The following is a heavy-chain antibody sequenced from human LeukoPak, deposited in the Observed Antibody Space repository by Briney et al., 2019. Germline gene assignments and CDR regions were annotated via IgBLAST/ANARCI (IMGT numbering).Heavy chain of an antibody. J-gene: IGHJ4*02. CDR3: AKTTRPLGAFDY. CDR2: ISDRDSST. V-gene: IGHV3-23*01. D-gene: IGHD1-26*01. CDR1: GFTFSNYA. Sequence: GGSLRLSWAASGFTFSNYAMSWVRQAPGKGREWGACISDRDSSTYYADSVKGRLTISRDNSKNTLYLQMNSLRAEDTAVYYCAKTTRPLGAFDYWGQGTLVTVSS.